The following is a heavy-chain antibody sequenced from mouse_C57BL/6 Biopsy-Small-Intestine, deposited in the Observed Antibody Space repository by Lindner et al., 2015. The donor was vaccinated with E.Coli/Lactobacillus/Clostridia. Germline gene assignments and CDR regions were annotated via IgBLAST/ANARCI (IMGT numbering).Heavy chain of an antibody. V-gene: IGHV1-55*01. Sequence: SVKVSCKASGGIFLTHGFAWVRLAPGQGLEWMGGILPVLGTSDYAQKFRGRITITADKSTTTAYMELSSLRADDTAVYYCAKTTGRSSYYGMDVWGQGTTVTVSS. CDR1: GGIFLTHG. D-gene: IGHD1-1*01. CDR3: AKTTGRSSYYGMDV. J-gene: IGHJ1*01. CDR2: ILPVLGTS.